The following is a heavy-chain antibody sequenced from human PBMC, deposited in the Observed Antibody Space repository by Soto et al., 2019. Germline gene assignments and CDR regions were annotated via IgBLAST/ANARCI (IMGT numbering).Heavy chain of an antibody. CDR3: ASEGVVYNAVSSGYLAY. D-gene: IGHD3-22*01. CDR1: GFTFSSYA. Sequence: QAGGSLSLSCAASGFTFSSYAMHWVRQAPGKGLEWVAVISYDGSNKYYADSVKGRFTISSDTSKNTLYLQLNSLRAEDTAVYYCASEGVVYNAVSSGYLAYLGQGTLVTVSS. V-gene: IGHV3-30-3*01. CDR2: ISYDGSNK. J-gene: IGHJ4*02.